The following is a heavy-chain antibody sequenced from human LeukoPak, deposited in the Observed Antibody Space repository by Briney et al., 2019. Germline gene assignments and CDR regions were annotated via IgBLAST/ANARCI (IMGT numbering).Heavy chain of an antibody. CDR1: GFTFSNYA. CDR2: ISGSSDTT. Sequence: GGSLRLSCTASGFTFSNYAVSWVRQAPGKGLEWISGISGSSDTTYYADAVKGRFTISRDNSKNTLFLQMSSLRAEDTAVYYCARVEWEGPHPTLNYWGQGTLVTVSS. D-gene: IGHD1-26*01. J-gene: IGHJ4*02. CDR3: ARVEWEGPHPTLNY. V-gene: IGHV3-23*01.